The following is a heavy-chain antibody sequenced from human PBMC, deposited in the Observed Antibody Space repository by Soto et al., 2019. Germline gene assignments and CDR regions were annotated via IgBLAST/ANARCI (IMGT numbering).Heavy chain of an antibody. Sequence: SETLSLTCSVSGASISDYYWTWIRQRPGKGLEWIGYVFYRGTTFYNPSLKSRVTMSIDTSKKQFSLGLTSVTAADTAIYYCASSRYSATYYGDYWGQGTLVTVS. D-gene: IGHD1-26*01. V-gene: IGHV4-59*01. CDR2: VFYRGTT. J-gene: IGHJ4*02. CDR1: GASISDYY. CDR3: ASSRYSATYYGDY.